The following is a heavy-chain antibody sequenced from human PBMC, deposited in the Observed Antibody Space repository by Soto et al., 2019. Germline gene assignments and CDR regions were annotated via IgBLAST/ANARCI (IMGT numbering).Heavy chain of an antibody. V-gene: IGHV4-59*08. D-gene: IGHD2-15*01. Sequence: SETLSLTCTVSGGSISSYYWSWIRQPPGKGLEWIGYIYYSGSTNYNPSLKSRVTISVDTSKNQFSLKLSSVTAADTAVYYCARRGWGSGGTFDYWGQGTLVPVSS. CDR2: IYYSGST. CDR1: GGSISSYY. CDR3: ARRGWGSGGTFDY. J-gene: IGHJ4*02.